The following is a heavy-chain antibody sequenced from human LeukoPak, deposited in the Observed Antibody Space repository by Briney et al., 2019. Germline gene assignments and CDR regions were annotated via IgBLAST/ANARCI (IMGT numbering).Heavy chain of an antibody. CDR3: AKDLGGYGGDY. CDR1: GFTFSSYA. D-gene: IGHD4-23*01. V-gene: IGHV3-23*01. Sequence: SGGSLRLSCAASGFTFSSYAMSWVRQAPGKGLEWVSAISGSGGSTCYADSVKGRFTISRDNSRNTLYLQMNSLRAEDTAVYYCAKDLGGYGGDYWGQGTLVTVSS. CDR2: ISGSGGST. J-gene: IGHJ4*02.